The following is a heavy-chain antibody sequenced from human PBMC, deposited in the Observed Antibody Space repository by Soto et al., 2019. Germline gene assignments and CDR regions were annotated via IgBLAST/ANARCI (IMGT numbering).Heavy chain of an antibody. CDR2: IIPIFGTA. CDR1: GGTFSSYA. V-gene: IGHV1-69*01. D-gene: IGHD2-21*02. CDR3: ARSGQGGVTAILYFDS. Sequence: QVQLVQAGAEVKKPGSSVKVSCKASGGTFSSYAISWVRQAPGQGLEWMGGIIPIFGTANYAQKFQGRVTITADESTSTAYLELSSLRSEYTAVYYCARSGQGGVTAILYFDSWGQGTLVTVSS. J-gene: IGHJ4*02.